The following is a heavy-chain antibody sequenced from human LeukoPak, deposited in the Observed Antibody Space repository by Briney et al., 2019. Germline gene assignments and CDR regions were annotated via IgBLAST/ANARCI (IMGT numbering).Heavy chain of an antibody. CDR2: ISGSGDST. J-gene: IGHJ4*02. CDR1: GFTFSSYA. D-gene: IGHD6-19*01. V-gene: IGHV3-23*01. CDR3: AKEGIAVAGPFYY. Sequence: PGGSLRLSCAASGFTFSSYAMSWVRQAPGKGLEWFSTISGSGDSTHYADSVKGRFTISRDNSKNTLYLQMNSLRAEDTAVYYCAKEGIAVAGPFYYWGQGTLVTVSS.